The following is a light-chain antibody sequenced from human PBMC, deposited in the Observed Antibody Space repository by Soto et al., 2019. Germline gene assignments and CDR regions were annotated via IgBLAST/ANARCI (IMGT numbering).Light chain of an antibody. J-gene: IGKJ1*01. CDR3: QQYDNSVWT. CDR2: GVS. CDR1: ESVSSTS. V-gene: IGKV3-20*01. Sequence: EIVLTQSPGPLCLSPGERGTLSCRAIESVSSTSLAWYQQKPGQAPRLLMYGVSSRATGIPARFSGSGSGTDFTLTINRLEPEEFAVYFCQQYDNSVWTFGQGTKVEIK.